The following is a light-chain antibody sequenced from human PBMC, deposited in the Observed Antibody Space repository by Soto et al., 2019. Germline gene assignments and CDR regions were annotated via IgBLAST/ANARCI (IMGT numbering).Light chain of an antibody. J-gene: IGKJ1*01. Sequence: VVLTQSPATLSLSPEERATLSCRASQSVSSYLAWYQQKPGQAPRLVRYGASTRATGIPARFSGSGSGTDFTLTISRLEPEDFAVYYCQQYERSPRTFGQGTKVDI. CDR2: GAS. CDR1: QSVSSY. V-gene: IGKV3-11*01. CDR3: QQYERSPRT.